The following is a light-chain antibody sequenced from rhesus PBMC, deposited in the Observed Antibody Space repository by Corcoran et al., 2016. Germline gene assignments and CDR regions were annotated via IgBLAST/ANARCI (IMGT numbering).Light chain of an antibody. CDR3: QHYYSTPYS. CDR2: EAS. Sequence: LAWYQQKPGETPNLLIYEASSLQRGIPSRFSGSGSGTDFTLTISSLQSEDFATYYCQHYYSTPYSFGQGTKVEIK. V-gene: IGKV1S8*01. J-gene: IGKJ2*01.